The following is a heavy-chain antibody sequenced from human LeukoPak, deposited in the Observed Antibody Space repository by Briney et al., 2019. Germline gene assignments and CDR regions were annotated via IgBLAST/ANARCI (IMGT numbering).Heavy chain of an antibody. J-gene: IGHJ4*02. D-gene: IGHD1-26*01. CDR2: ISAYNGNT. CDR3: ARDFRSSGSYYFDY. V-gene: IGHV1-18*01. Sequence: ASVKVSCKASGYTFTSYGISWVRQAPGQGLEWMGWISAYNGNTNYAQRLQGRVTMTTDTSTSTAYMELRSLRSDDTAVYYCARDFRSSGSYYFDYWGQGTLVTVPS. CDR1: GYTFTSYG.